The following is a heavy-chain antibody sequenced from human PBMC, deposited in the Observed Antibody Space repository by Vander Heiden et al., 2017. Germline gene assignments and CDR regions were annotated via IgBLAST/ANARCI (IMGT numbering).Heavy chain of an antibody. CDR1: GYTFTCYD. CDR2: MNPNSGNT. Sequence: QVQLVQSGAEVKKPGASVKVSCKASGYTFTCYDINWVRQASGQGLEWMGWMNPNSGNTGYAQKFQGRVTMTRNTSISTAYMELSSLRSEDTAVYYCARRNQFYYDSSGYDYWGQGTLVTVSS. V-gene: IGHV1-8*01. D-gene: IGHD3-22*01. CDR3: ARRNQFYYDSSGYDY. J-gene: IGHJ4*02.